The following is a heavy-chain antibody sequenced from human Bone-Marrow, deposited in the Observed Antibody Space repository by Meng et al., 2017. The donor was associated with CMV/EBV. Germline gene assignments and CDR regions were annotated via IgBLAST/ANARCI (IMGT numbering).Heavy chain of an antibody. Sequence: SETLSLTCAISGDSVSSNSAAWNWIRQSPSRGLEWLGRTYYRSKWYNDYAVSVKSRITINPDTSKNQFSLQLNSVTPEDTAVYYCARELWRRGGNFPIDYWGQGNLVNVDS. CDR2: TYYRSKWYN. J-gene: IGHJ4*02. CDR1: GDSVSSNSAA. D-gene: IGHD4-23*01. CDR3: ARELWRRGGNFPIDY. V-gene: IGHV6-1*01.